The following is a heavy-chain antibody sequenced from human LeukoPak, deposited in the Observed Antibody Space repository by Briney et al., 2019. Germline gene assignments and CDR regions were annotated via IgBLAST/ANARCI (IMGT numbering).Heavy chain of an antibody. J-gene: IGHJ3*02. V-gene: IGHV5-51*01. CDR2: IYPGDSDT. CDR1: GYSFTSYW. Sequence: GESLKISCKGSGYSFTSYWTGWVRQMPGKGLEWMGIIYPGDSDTRYSPSFQGQVTISADKSISTAYLQWSSLKASDTAMYYCASRAYGDYSVAAFDIWGQGTMVTVSS. D-gene: IGHD4-17*01. CDR3: ASRAYGDYSVAAFDI.